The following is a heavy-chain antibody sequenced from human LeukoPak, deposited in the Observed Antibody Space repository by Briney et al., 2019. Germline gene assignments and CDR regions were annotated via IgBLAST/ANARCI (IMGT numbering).Heavy chain of an antibody. J-gene: IGHJ4*02. CDR2: VSNSGDYI. CDR3: ARALIGYYFDY. V-gene: IGHV3-21*06. CDR1: GVSFSSYR. D-gene: IGHD2-8*01. Sequence: GGALRLSCAASGVSFSSYRRNWVRQAPGKGLEWVSSVSNSGDYIHYADSVKGRFTISRDNSKNSLYLQMNSLRAEDTAVYYCARALIGYYFDYWGQGTLVTVSS.